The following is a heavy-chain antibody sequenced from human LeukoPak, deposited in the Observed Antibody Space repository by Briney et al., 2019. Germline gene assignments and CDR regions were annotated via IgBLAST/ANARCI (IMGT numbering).Heavy chain of an antibody. CDR1: GLTVDDYV. CDR3: AKDITYCTNGVCYTYCSGCSCYVLIRLAVGMDV. CDR2: ISGDGGST. D-gene: IGHD2-8*01. V-gene: IGHV3-43*02. Sequence: GGSLRLVCAASGLTVDDYVMHWVRQAPGKGLEWASLISGDGGSTYYADSVKGRFTISRDNSKNSLYLQMNSLSTEDTALYYSAKDITYCTNGVCYTYCSGCSCYVLIRLAVGMDVWGQGTTVTVFS. J-gene: IGHJ6*02.